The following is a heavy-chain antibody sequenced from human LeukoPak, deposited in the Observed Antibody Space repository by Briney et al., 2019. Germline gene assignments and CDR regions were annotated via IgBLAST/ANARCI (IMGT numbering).Heavy chain of an antibody. CDR1: GYTFTVYY. Sequence: ASVKVSCKSSGYTFTVYYMHWVRQAPGQGLEWMGWINPNSGGTNSAQEFQGRGTKTRDTSISTAYMELSRLRSDDTAIFYCARGVSWHNDYWGQGTLVTVSS. CDR2: INPNSGGT. CDR3: ARGVSWHNDY. J-gene: IGHJ4*02. D-gene: IGHD6-6*01. V-gene: IGHV1-2*02.